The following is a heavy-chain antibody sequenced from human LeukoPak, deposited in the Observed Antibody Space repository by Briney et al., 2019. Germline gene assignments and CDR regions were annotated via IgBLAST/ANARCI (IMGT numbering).Heavy chain of an antibody. CDR3: WSSSWYRDDTFDY. J-gene: IGHJ4*02. D-gene: IGHD6-13*01. CDR1: GYTLTELS. Sequence: GASVKVSYKVSGYTLTELSMHWVRQAPGKGLEWMGGFDPEDGETIYAQKSQGRVTMTEDTSTDTAYMELSSLRSEDTAVYYCWSSSWYRDDTFDYWGQGTLVTVSS. V-gene: IGHV1-24*01. CDR2: FDPEDGET.